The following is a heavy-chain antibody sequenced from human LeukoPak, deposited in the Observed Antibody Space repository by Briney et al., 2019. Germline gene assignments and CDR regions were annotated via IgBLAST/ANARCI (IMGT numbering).Heavy chain of an antibody. CDR3: ARVRRQLRVYYYYHTDA. Sequence: PSETLSLTCAVSGGSFSGYYWSWIRQPPGKGLEWIGEISHSGSTNYNPSLKSRVTISGDTSKHQFSLKLSSVTAADTAVYYRARVRRQLRVYYYYHTDAWGKGTTVTVSS. J-gene: IGHJ6*03. V-gene: IGHV4-34*01. D-gene: IGHD6-6*01. CDR1: GGSFSGYY. CDR2: ISHSGST.